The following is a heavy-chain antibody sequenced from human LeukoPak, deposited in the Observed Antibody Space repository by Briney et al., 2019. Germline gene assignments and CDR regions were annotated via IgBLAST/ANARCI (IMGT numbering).Heavy chain of an antibody. Sequence: RASVKVSCKASGYTFTSYGISWVRRAPGQGLEWMGWISAYNGNTNYAQKLQGRVTMTTDTSTSTAYMELRSLRSDDTAVYYCARDHENYYDSSGLFDYWGQGTLVTVSS. D-gene: IGHD3-22*01. J-gene: IGHJ4*02. V-gene: IGHV1-18*01. CDR2: ISAYNGNT. CDR3: ARDHENYYDSSGLFDY. CDR1: GYTFTSYG.